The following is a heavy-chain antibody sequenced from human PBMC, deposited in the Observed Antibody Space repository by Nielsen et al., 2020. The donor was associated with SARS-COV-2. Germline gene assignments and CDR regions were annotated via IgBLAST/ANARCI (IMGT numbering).Heavy chain of an antibody. CDR1: GGSISSYY. CDR2: IYYSGST. CDR3: ARANAVTIFGVVIMGSGFDP. Sequence: SETLSLTCTVSGGSISSYYWSWIRQPPGKGLEWIGYIYYSGSTNYNPSLKSRVTISVDTSKNQFSLKLSSVTAADTAVYYCARANAVTIFGVVIMGSGFDPWGQGTLVTVSS. V-gene: IGHV4-59*12. D-gene: IGHD3-3*01. J-gene: IGHJ5*02.